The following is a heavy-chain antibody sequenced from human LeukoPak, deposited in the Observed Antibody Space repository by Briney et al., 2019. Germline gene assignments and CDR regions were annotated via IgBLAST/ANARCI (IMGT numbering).Heavy chain of an antibody. V-gene: IGHV5-51*01. D-gene: IGHD2-21*02. CDR2: IYPGDSDT. CDR1: GYRFTSYW. J-gene: IGHJ3*02. Sequence: GESLKISFQGSGYRFTSYWIGWVRQMPGKGLEWMGIIYPGDSDTRYSPSFQGQVTISADKSINTAYLPWSSLKASDTAMYYCARERGGLVVVTARGGDAFDIWGQGTMVTVSS. CDR3: ARERGGLVVVTARGGDAFDI.